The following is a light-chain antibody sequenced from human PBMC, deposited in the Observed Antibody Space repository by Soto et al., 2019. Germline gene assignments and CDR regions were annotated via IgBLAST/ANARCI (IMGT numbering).Light chain of an antibody. V-gene: IGLV1-40*01. J-gene: IGLJ2*01. Sequence: QSVLTQPHSVSGAPGQRVTISCTGSSSNIGAGYDVHWYQQLPGTAPKLIIYGNSNRPSGVPDRFSGSKSGTSASLAITGLQAEDEADYYCQSYDSSLSGVVFGGGTKVTVL. CDR2: GNS. CDR3: QSYDSSLSGVV. CDR1: SSNIGAGYD.